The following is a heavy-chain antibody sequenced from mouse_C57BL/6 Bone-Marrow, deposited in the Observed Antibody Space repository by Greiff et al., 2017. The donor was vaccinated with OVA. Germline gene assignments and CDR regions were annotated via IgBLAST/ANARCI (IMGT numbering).Heavy chain of an antibody. J-gene: IGHJ2*01. V-gene: IGHV1-54*01. D-gene: IGHD2-10*01. Sequence: VQLVESGAELVRPGPSVKVSCKASGYAFTNYLIEWVKQRPGQGLEWIGVINPGSGGTNYNEKFKGKATLTADKSSSTAYMQLSSLTSEDSAVYFCARRGLLGFDYWGQGTTLTVSS. CDR2: INPGSGGT. CDR3: ARRGLLGFDY. CDR1: GYAFTNYL.